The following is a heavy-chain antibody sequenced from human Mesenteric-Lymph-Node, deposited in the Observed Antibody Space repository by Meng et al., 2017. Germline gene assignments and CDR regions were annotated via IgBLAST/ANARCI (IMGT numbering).Heavy chain of an antibody. CDR2: IKEDGSDK. CDR3: ARDRGRSQFDY. V-gene: IGHV3-7*01. D-gene: IGHD1-14*01. J-gene: IGHJ4*02. CDR1: GFTFSSYW. Sequence: GESLKISCAASGFTFSSYWMSWVRQAPGQGLEWVASIKEDGSDKYYMNSVKGRFTLSRDNAKNTLFLQMNSLRVDDTAVYYCARDRGRSQFDYWGQGTLVTVSS.